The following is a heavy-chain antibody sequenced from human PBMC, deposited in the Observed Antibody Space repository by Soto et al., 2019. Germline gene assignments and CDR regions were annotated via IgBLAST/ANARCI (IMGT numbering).Heavy chain of an antibody. CDR1: GGSITSGGFY. V-gene: IGHV4-31*03. CDR2: IFHIGST. D-gene: IGHD6-13*01. CDR3: VRGGIAGNWFDP. Sequence: QVQLQESGPGLVKPSQTLSLTCSVSGGSITSGGFYWIWIRQHPEKGLEWSAYIFHIGSTDFNPSLKGRIIISAYTSKNQFSLKLTSVTAADTAVYYCVRGGIAGNWFDPWGQGTLVTVSS. J-gene: IGHJ5*02.